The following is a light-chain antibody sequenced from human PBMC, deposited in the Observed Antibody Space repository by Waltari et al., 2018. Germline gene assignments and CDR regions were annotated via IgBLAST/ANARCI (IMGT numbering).Light chain of an antibody. J-gene: IGKJ1*01. CDR3: QHHFRLPAT. CDR2: GAA. CDR1: QSISRY. V-gene: IGKV3-20*01. Sequence: IMLTQSPGNLSLSPGERATLSCRASQSISRYLAWYQQKPGQAPMLLIYGAATRATSIPDRFSGSGSGTDFSLTISGLEPEDSAVYYCQHHFRLPATFGQGTKVEIK.